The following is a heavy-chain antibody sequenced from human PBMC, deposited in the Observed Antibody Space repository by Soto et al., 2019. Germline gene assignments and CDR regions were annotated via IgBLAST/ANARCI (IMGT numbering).Heavy chain of an antibody. CDR1: GXSXXXXY. V-gene: IGHV4-4*07. J-gene: IGHJ5*02. CDR2: IYTSGST. CDR3: AXXXXXXXXXGXFDP. Sequence: QVQLQESGPGLVKPSETLSLTCTVSGXSXXXXYXXXXRQPAGKGLEWIGRIYTSGSTNYNPSLKSRVTMSVDTSKNQFSLKLSSVTAAXTAVXYXAXXXXXXXXXGXFDPWGQGTLVTVSS.